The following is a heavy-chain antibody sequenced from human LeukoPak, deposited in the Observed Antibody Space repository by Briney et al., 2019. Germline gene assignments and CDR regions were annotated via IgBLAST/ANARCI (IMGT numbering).Heavy chain of an antibody. V-gene: IGHV3-11*06. J-gene: IGHJ4*02. D-gene: IGHD3-10*01. CDR3: AREPLGEAGDYFDY. Sequence: GGSLRLSCAASGFTFSDYYMSCIRQAPGKGLEWVSYISGSSSYTNYADSVKGRFTISRDNAKNSLYLQMNSLRAEDTAVYYCAREPLGEAGDYFDYWGQGTLVTVSS. CDR2: ISGSSSYT. CDR1: GFTFSDYY.